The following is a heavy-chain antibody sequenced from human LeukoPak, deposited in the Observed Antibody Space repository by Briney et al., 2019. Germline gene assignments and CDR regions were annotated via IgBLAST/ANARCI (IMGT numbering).Heavy chain of an antibody. V-gene: IGHV1-69*04. CDR1: GGTFSSYA. D-gene: IGHD1-14*01. CDR2: IIPIVGIV. CDR3: ARAQALESTIFDY. Sequence: SVKVSCKASGGTFSSYAISWVRQAPGQGLEWMGRIIPIVGIVNYAQKFQGRVTIIADKSTSTAYMELSSLKSEDTAVYYCARAQALESTIFDYWGQGTLVTVSS. J-gene: IGHJ4*02.